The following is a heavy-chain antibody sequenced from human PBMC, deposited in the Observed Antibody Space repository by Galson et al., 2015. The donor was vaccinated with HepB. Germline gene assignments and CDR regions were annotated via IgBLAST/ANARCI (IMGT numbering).Heavy chain of an antibody. CDR1: GGSISSGGYY. CDR3: ARANGGNSYAYFDY. J-gene: IGHJ4*02. D-gene: IGHD4-23*01. Sequence: TLSLTCAVSGGSISSGGYYWSWIRQPPGKGLEWIGYIYYSGSTYYNPSLKSRVTISVDTSKNQFSLKLSSVTAADTAVYYCARANGGNSYAYFDYWGQGTLVTVSS. V-gene: IGHV4-30-4*01. CDR2: IYYSGST.